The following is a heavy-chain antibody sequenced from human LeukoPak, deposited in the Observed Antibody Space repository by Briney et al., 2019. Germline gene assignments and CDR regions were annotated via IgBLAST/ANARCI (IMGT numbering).Heavy chain of an antibody. V-gene: IGHV4-59*01. Sequence: PSETLSLTCTVSGGSISSYYWSWIRQPPGKGLEWLGYIYYTGSTNYNPSLKSRVTMSVDTSKNQFSLRLSSVTAADTAVYYCARSAKWELVDYWGQGTLVTVSS. J-gene: IGHJ4*02. CDR2: IYYTGST. D-gene: IGHD1-26*01. CDR1: GGSISSYY. CDR3: ARSAKWELVDY.